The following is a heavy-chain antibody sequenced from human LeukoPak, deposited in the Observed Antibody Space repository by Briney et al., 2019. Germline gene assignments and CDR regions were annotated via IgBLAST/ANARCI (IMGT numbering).Heavy chain of an antibody. V-gene: IGHV3-30-3*01. CDR2: ITENGSTK. CDR1: GFTFSPHT. D-gene: IGHD5/OR15-5a*01. Sequence: GGSLRLSCVASGFTFSPHTMHWARQAPGKGLEWLAVITENGSTKYYADSVRGRFTVSRDDSKNTLHLQMSSLTTDDTAVYFCVRQSQGLDYWGQGTLVTVSS. J-gene: IGHJ4*02. CDR3: VRQSQGLDY.